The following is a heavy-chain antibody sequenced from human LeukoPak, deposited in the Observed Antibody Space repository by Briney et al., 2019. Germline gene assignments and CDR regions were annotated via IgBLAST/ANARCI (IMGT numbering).Heavy chain of an antibody. V-gene: IGHV3-48*04. Sequence: RGSLRLSCAASGFTFSSWAMNWVRQAPGKELEWVSYIGSISGAIHYAGSVKGRFTISRDNAKNSLYLQMNSLRAEDTAVYYCASRKGAAFDIWGQGTMVTVSS. CDR1: GFTFSSWA. CDR2: IGSISGAI. J-gene: IGHJ3*02. CDR3: ASRKGAAFDI.